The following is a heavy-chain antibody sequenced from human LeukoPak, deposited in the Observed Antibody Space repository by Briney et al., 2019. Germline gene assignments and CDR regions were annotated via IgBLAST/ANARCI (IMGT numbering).Heavy chain of an antibody. V-gene: IGHV3-30*02. J-gene: IGHJ4*02. CDR2: IRYDGSDK. CDR1: GFTFSSYV. CDR3: AKDTTTVTSQGDY. Sequence: GGSLRLSCAASGFTFSSYVMHWVRQAPGKGLEWVAFIRYDGSDKYYADSVKGRFTISRDNSNDTLYLQMNSLRAEDTAVYYCAKDTTTVTSQGDYWGQGTLVTVSS. D-gene: IGHD4-17*01.